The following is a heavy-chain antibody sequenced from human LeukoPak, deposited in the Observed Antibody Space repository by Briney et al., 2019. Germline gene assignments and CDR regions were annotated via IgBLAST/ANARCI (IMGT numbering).Heavy chain of an antibody. CDR2: ISYNGNNK. CDR1: GFTFSSYA. Sequence: SGRSLRLSCAASGFTFSSYAMHWVRQAPGKGLEWVAVISYNGNNKYYTDSVKGRFTISRDNSKNTLYLQMNSLRAEDTAVYYCARDGLIAVAAYLYGMDVWGQGTTVTVSS. CDR3: ARDGLIAVAAYLYGMDV. J-gene: IGHJ6*02. D-gene: IGHD6-19*01. V-gene: IGHV3-30-3*01.